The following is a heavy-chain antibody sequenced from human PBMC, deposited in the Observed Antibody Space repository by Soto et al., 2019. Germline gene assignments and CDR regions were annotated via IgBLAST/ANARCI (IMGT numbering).Heavy chain of an antibody. CDR3: ARRLYDSSGPNWFDP. CDR1: GYSLTSYW. D-gene: IGHD3-22*01. CDR2: IYPGDSDT. Sequence: GESLKISCKGSGYSLTSYWIGWVRQMPGKGLEWMGIIYPGDSDTRYSPSFQGQVTISADKSISTAYLQWSSLKASDTAMYYCARRLYDSSGPNWFDPWGQGTLVTVSS. V-gene: IGHV5-51*01. J-gene: IGHJ5*02.